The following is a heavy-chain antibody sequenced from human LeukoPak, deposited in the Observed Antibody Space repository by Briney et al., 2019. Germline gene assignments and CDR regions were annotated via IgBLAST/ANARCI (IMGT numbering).Heavy chain of an antibody. CDR1: GYTFTGYY. V-gene: IGHV1-2*02. J-gene: IGHJ5*02. D-gene: IGHD6-13*01. CDR2: INPNSGGT. Sequence: ASVKVSCKASGYTFTGYYMHWVRQAPGQGLEWMGWINPNSGGTNYAQKFQGRVTMTRDTSISTAYMELSRLRSDDTAVYYCARDAGTAAGTHTEGWFDPWGQGTLVTVSS. CDR3: ARDAGTAAGTHTEGWFDP.